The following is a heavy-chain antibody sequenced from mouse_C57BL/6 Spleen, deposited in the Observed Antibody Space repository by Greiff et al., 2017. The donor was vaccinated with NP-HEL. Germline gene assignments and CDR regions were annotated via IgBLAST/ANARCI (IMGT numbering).Heavy chain of an antibody. V-gene: IGHV2-9-1*01. CDR1: GFSLTSYA. Sequence: VKLVESGPGLVAPSQSLSITCTVSGFSLTSYAISWVRQPPGKGLEWLGVIWTGGGTNYNSALKSRLSISKDNSKSQVFLKMNSLQTDDTARYYCARNGLLWYYYAMDYWVQGTSVTVSS. CDR3: ARNGLLWYYYAMDY. CDR2: IWTGGGT. J-gene: IGHJ4*01. D-gene: IGHD1-1*02.